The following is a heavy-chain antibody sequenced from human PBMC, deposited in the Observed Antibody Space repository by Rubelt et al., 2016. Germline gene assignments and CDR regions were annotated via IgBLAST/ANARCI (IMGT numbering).Heavy chain of an antibody. D-gene: IGHD3-10*01. CDR2: INHRGSS. Sequence: QVQLQQWGAGVLKPSETLSLTCSVNARSFSGYYWTWIRQPPGKGLERIGEINHRGSSNYNPSLKSRVTISVDTSRRQFSLKLDSVVAADTAGYYCARTISFYDSFRGSDYWGQGALVTVSS. CDR1: ARSFSGYY. CDR3: ARTISFYDSFRGSDY. V-gene: IGHV4-34*01. J-gene: IGHJ4*02.